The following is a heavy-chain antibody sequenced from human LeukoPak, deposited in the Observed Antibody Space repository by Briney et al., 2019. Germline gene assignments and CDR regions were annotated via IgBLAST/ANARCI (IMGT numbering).Heavy chain of an antibody. Sequence: ASVKVSCKASGYTFTSYDINWVRQATGQGLEWMGWINPNSGGTNYAQKFQGRVTMTRDTSISTAYMELSRLRSDDTAVYYCARAPLSGYLDYWGQGTLVTVSS. J-gene: IGHJ4*02. V-gene: IGHV1-2*02. CDR2: INPNSGGT. CDR3: ARAPLSGYLDY. CDR1: GYTFTSYD. D-gene: IGHD3-3*01.